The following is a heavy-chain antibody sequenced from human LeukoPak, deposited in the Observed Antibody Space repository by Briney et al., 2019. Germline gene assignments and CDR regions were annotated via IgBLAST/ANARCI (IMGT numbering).Heavy chain of an antibody. J-gene: IGHJ4*02. D-gene: IGHD3-22*01. CDR3: AREDYADSSGYFSSGDY. Sequence: HPGGALRLSCAASGFTVSNLYGSWVRQAPGKGLEWVSVVFRGGATYYAGSVQGRFTISRDTSNTTLYLQMNSMRAEATAIYYCAREDYADSSGYFSSGDYWGQGTLVTVSS. CDR2: VFRGGAT. V-gene: IGHV3-66*01. CDR1: GFTVSNLY.